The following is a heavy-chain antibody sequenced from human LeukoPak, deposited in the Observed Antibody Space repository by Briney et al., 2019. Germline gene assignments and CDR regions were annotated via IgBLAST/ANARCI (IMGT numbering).Heavy chain of an antibody. J-gene: IGHJ4*02. Sequence: GGSLRLSCAASGFTFSSYIMNWVRQAPGKGLEWVSSISSSSDYISYADSVEGRFTISRDNARSSLYLQLNSLGAEDTAVYYCYCAVEDYWGQGTLVTVSS. CDR1: GFTFSSYI. CDR2: ISSSSDYI. CDR3: YCAVEDY. V-gene: IGHV3-21*01. D-gene: IGHD2-15*01.